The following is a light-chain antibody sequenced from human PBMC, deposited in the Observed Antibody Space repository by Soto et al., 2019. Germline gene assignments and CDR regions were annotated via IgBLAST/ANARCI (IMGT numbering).Light chain of an antibody. CDR2: DAF. J-gene: IGKJ4*01. CDR1: QSISSL. CDR3: QQYNSYSPLT. Sequence: DIQMIQSPSTLSATVGDRVTITCRASQSISSLLAWYQQKPGKAPKLLIYDAFSLVSGVSSRFSGSGSGTEFTLTISSLQPDDFATYYCQQYNSYSPLTFGGGTKV. V-gene: IGKV1-5*01.